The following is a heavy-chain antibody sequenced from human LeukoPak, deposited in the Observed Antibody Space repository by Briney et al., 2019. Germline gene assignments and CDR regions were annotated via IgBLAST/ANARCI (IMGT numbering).Heavy chain of an antibody. CDR2: IKQDGSEK. J-gene: IGHJ5*02. CDR1: GFTFSSYW. CDR3: ARDGKVPSNWFDP. V-gene: IGHV3-7*03. D-gene: IGHD1-1*01. Sequence: QPGGSLRLSCAASGFTFSSYWMSWVRQAPGKGLEWVANIKQDGSEKYYVDSVKGRFTISRDNAKNSLYLQMNSLRAEDTAVYYCARDGKVPSNWFDPWGQGTLVTVSS.